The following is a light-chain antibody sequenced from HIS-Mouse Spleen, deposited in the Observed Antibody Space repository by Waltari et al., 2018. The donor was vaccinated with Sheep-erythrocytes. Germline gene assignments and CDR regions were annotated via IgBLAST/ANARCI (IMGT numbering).Light chain of an antibody. V-gene: IGKV1-33*01. CDR1: QDISNY. CDR2: DAS. CDR3: QQYYNLPLT. J-gene: IGKJ4*01. Sequence: DIQMTQSPSSLSASVGDRVTITCQASQDISNYLNWYQQKTGKAPKLLIYDASNLETGVPSRFSGSGSGTDFTFTISSLQPEDIATYYCQQYYNLPLTFGGGTKVEIK.